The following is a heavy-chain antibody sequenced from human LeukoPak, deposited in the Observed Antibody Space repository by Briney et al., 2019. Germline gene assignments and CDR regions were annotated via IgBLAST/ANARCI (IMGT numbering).Heavy chain of an antibody. Sequence: PGGSLRLSCAASGFTFNNYAMNWVRQAPGKGLEWVSAIDNHGGSTYYADSVKGRFTISRDNSKNTLCLQMNSLRAEDTAEYYCAKVGGGDYMGGSPDYWGQGTLVTVSS. J-gene: IGHJ4*02. CDR2: IDNHGGST. V-gene: IGHV3-23*01. CDR1: GFTFNNYA. CDR3: AKVGGGDYMGGSPDY. D-gene: IGHD4-17*01.